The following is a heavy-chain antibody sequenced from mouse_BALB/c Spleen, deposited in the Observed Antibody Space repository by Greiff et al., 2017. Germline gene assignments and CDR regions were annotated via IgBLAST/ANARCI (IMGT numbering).Heavy chain of an antibody. V-gene: IGHV1S22*01. J-gene: IGHJ2*01. D-gene: IGHD4-1*01. CDR1: GYTFTSYW. CDR2: IYPGSGST. Sequence: LQQPGSELVRPGASVKLSCKASGYTFTSYWMHWVKQRPGQGLEWIGNIYPGSGSTNYDEKFKSKATLTVDTSSSTAYMQLSSLTSEDSAVYYCTWGWDDDYWGQGTTLTVSS. CDR3: TWGWDDDY.